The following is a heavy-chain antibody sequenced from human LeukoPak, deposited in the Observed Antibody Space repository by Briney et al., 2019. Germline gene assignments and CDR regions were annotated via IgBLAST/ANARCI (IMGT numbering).Heavy chain of an antibody. V-gene: IGHV4-59*01. CDR3: ARVGDGVRFLEWLPLDF. Sequence: PSETLSLTCTVSGGSISSYYWSWLRQPPGKGLEWIGYIYYSGSTNYNPSLKSRVTISVDTSKNQFSLKLSSVTAADTAVYYCARVGDGVRFLEWLPLDFWGQGTLVTVSS. J-gene: IGHJ4*02. CDR2: IYYSGST. D-gene: IGHD3-3*01. CDR1: GGSISSYY.